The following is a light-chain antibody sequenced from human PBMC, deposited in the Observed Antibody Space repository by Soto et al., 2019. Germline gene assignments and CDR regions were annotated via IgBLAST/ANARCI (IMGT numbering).Light chain of an antibody. CDR2: KAS. Sequence: DIQMTQSPSTLSASVGDRVTITCRASQSISSWLAWYQQKPGKAPKLLIYKASSLESGVPSRFSASGSGTEFTLTLSSLQPDDFATYYCQQYNSDSGYTFGQGTKLEIK. CDR1: QSISSW. V-gene: IGKV1-5*03. J-gene: IGKJ2*01. CDR3: QQYNSDSGYT.